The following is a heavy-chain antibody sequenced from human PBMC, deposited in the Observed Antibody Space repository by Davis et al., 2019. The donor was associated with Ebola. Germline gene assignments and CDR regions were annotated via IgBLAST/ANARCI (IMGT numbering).Heavy chain of an antibody. D-gene: IGHD3-9*01. CDR1: GFTFSNYP. CDR3: ASDDWGPPH. Sequence: GESLKISCGVFGFTFSNYPMSWVRQAPGKGLEWVANMAQDGSEKYYVDSVKGRSTISRDNAKNSLYLQMNSLRADDTAVYYCASDDWGPPHWGQGTLVTVSS. CDR2: MAQDGSEK. J-gene: IGHJ4*02. V-gene: IGHV3-7*03.